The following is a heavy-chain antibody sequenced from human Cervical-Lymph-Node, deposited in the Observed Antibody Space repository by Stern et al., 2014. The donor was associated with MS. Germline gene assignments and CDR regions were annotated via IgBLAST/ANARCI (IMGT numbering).Heavy chain of an antibody. CDR2: IDWEDDK. CDR1: GISLTTSGMC. CDR3: ARKRPNDATYLDGLDI. D-gene: IGHD1-1*01. V-gene: IGHV2-70*01. Sequence: QVTLRESGPALVKPTQTLTLTCTISGISLTTSGMCVNWIRQPHGKALEWLAIIDWEDDKYYSESLKTRPTIVRDTSKNQLVLTMTNMDPVDTATYYCARKRPNDATYLDGLDIWGHGTTVTVSS. J-gene: IGHJ3*02.